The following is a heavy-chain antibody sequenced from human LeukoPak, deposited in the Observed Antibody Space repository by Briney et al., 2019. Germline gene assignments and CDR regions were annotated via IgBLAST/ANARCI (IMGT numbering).Heavy chain of an antibody. Sequence: PSETLPLTCIGSGGSLSSGRYYWRWIRQPAGEGLEWIGHIDTRVSTNYHPSLNRRVTISVDTSKNQFSLKLSSVTAADTAVYYCARVAYTYYYYYMDVWGKGTTVTVSS. J-gene: IGHJ6*03. V-gene: IGHV4-61*09. CDR2: IDTRVST. D-gene: IGHD2-21*01. CDR1: GGSLSSGRYY. CDR3: ARVAYTYYYYYMDV.